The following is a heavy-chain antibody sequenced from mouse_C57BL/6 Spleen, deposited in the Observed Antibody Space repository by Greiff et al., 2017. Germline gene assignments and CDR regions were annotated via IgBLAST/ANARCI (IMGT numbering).Heavy chain of an antibody. CDR3: ARGDYGSSYRWYFDV. CDR2: IYPGDGDT. J-gene: IGHJ1*03. V-gene: IGHV1-80*01. D-gene: IGHD1-1*01. CDR1: GYAFSSYW. Sequence: QVQLQQSGAELVKPGASVKISCKASGYAFSSYWMNWVKQRPGKGLEWIGQIYPGDGDTNYNGKFKGKATLTADKSSSTAYMQLSSLTSEDSAVYFCARGDYGSSYRWYFDVWGTVTTVTVSS.